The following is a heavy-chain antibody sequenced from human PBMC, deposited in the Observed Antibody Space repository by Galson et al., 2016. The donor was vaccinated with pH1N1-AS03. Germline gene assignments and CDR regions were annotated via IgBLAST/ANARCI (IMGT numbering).Heavy chain of an antibody. D-gene: IGHD5-24*01. Sequence: QSGAEVKEPGESLMISCKASGFRFTTYWIAWVRQLPGKGLEWMGFIYPGDSDTKHSPSFQGQVTISADKSISTAYLRWNSLKASDTAMYYCARGDGYNYYFDYWGQGTLVTVSS. CDR1: GFRFTTYW. V-gene: IGHV5-51*03. CDR3: ARGDGYNYYFDY. CDR2: IYPGDSDT. J-gene: IGHJ4*02.